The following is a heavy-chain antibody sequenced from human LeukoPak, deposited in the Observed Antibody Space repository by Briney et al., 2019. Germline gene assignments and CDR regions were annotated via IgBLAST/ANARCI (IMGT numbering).Heavy chain of an antibody. J-gene: IGHJ6*03. CDR2: IKQDGSEK. Sequence: GGSLRLSCAASGFTFSSYWMSWVRQAPGKGLEWVANIKQDGSEKYYVDSVKGRFTISRDNAKNSLYLQMNSLRAEDPAVYYCARRQGSFYYYYYMDVWGKGTTVTVSS. CDR3: ARRQGSFYYYYYMDV. CDR1: GFTFSSYW. V-gene: IGHV3-7*01. D-gene: IGHD1-26*01.